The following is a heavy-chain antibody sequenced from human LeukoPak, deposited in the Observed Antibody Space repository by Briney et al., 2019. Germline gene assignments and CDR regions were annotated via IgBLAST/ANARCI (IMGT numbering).Heavy chain of an antibody. CDR1: GYSFTTYW. J-gene: IGHJ3*02. V-gene: IGHV5-51*01. CDR2: IYPGTSDA. Sequence: GESLKISCKASGYSFTTYWIGWVRQMPGKGLELMCIIYPGTSDARNSPSFQGQVTLSVDRSITTAYLQWSSLKASDTAMYYCARPPIVGTMGAFDIWGQGTMVTVSS. CDR3: ARPPIVGTMGAFDI. D-gene: IGHD1-26*01.